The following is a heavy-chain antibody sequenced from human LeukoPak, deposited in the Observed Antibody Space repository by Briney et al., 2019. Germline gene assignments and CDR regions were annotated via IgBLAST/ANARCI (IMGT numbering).Heavy chain of an antibody. CDR3: AKDRIWSGYSKYYFDC. V-gene: IGHV3-23*01. CDR1: GFTFSSYA. D-gene: IGHD3-3*01. CDR2: ISGSGGST. J-gene: IGHJ4*02. Sequence: GGSLRLSCAGSGFTFSSYAMNWVSQAPGKGLEWGSGISGSGGSTYYADSLMPRFTISRDNSKNTLYLQMNSLRAEDAAIYYCAKDRIWSGYSKYYFDCWGQGTLVTVSS.